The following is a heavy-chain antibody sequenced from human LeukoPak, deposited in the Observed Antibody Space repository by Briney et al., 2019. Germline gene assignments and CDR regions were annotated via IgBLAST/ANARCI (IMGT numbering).Heavy chain of an antibody. CDR3: ARGGYSGTEKPNDY. CDR2: INPNSGGT. Sequence: ASVKVSCKASGYTFTGYYMHWVRQAPGQGLEWMGWINPNSGGTYSVQNFQGRVTMTRDTSITTAYMELSRLKSDDTAVYYCARGGYSGTEKPNDYWGQGTLVTVSS. CDR1: GYTFTGYY. D-gene: IGHD1-26*01. V-gene: IGHV1-2*02. J-gene: IGHJ4*02.